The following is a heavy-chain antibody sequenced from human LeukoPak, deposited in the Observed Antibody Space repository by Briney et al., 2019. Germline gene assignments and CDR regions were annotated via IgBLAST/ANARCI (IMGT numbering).Heavy chain of an antibody. J-gene: IGHJ2*01. CDR3: ARRISNYDFWSGYYTGGYFDL. CDR1: TGLFTGYW. CDR2: IYPGDSDT. V-gene: IGHV5-51*01. Sequence: LGESLKISCKGSTGLFTGYWIGWVRQMPGKGLEWMGIIYPGDSDTRYSPSFQGQVTISADKSISTAYLQWSSLKASDTAMYYCARRISNYDFWSGYYTGGYFDLWGRGTLVTVSS. D-gene: IGHD3-3*01.